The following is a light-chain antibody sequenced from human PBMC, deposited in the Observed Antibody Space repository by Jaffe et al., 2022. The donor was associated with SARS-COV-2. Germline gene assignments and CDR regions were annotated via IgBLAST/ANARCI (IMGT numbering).Light chain of an antibody. CDR3: QQYGSSLLT. Sequence: EIVLTQSPGTLSLSPGERATLSCRASQSVSSSYLAWYQQKPGQAPRLLIYGGSSRATGIPDRFSGSGSGTDFTLTISRLEPEDLAVYYCQQYGSSLLTFGGGTKVEIK. V-gene: IGKV3-20*01. CDR2: GGS. CDR1: QSVSSSY. J-gene: IGKJ4*01.